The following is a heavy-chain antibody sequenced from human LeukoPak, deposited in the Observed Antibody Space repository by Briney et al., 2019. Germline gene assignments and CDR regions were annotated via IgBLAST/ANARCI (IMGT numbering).Heavy chain of an antibody. D-gene: IGHD3-10*01. CDR1: GFTFSSYA. CDR2: ISGSGGST. CDR3: AKSYYYGSGSYYPYDY. Sequence: GGSLRLSCAASGFTFSSYAVSWVRQAPGKGLEWVSAISGSGGSTYYADSVKGRFTISRDNSKNTLYLQMNSLRAEDTAVYYCAKSYYYGSGSYYPYDYWGQGTLVTVSS. V-gene: IGHV3-23*01. J-gene: IGHJ4*02.